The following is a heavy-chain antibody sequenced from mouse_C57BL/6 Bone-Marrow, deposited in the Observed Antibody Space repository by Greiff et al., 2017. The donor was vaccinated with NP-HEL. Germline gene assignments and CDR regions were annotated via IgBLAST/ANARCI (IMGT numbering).Heavy chain of an antibody. D-gene: IGHD1-1*01. J-gene: IGHJ3*01. Sequence: QVQLKESGAELVKPGASVKISCKASGYAFSSYWMNWVKQRPGKGLEWIGQIYPGDGDTNYNGKFKGKATLTADKSSSTAYMQLSSLTSEDSAVYFCARRGNYYGSSLFAYWGQGTLVTVSA. CDR1: GYAFSSYW. V-gene: IGHV1-80*01. CDR2: IYPGDGDT. CDR3: ARRGNYYGSSLFAY.